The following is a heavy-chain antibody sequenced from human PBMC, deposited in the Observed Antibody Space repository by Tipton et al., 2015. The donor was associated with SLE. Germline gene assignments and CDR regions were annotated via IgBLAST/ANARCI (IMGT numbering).Heavy chain of an antibody. Sequence: QSGAEVKKPGASVKVSCKASGYTFTSYGISWVRQAPGQGLEWMGWMNPNSGNTGYAQKFQGRVTMTRNTSVSTAYMELSSLRSEDTAGYYCARGGKRGATGYMDVWGKGTTVTVSS. J-gene: IGHJ6*03. CDR3: ARGGKRGATGYMDV. V-gene: IGHV1-8*02. CDR1: GYTFTSYG. D-gene: IGHD1-26*01. CDR2: MNPNSGNT.